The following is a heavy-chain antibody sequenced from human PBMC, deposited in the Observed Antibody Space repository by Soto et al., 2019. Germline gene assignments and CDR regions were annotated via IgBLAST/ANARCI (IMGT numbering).Heavy chain of an antibody. D-gene: IGHD2-15*01. CDR1: GFTFSSYA. V-gene: IGHV3-23*01. CDR2: ISGSGGST. CDR3: AKEAFIVVVVAATKWFDP. Sequence: GSLRLSCAASGFTFSSYAMSWVRQAPGKGLERVSAISGSGGSTYYADSVKGRFTISRDNSKNTLYLQMNSLRAEDTAVYYCAKEAFIVVVVAATKWFDPWGQGTLVTVSS. J-gene: IGHJ5*02.